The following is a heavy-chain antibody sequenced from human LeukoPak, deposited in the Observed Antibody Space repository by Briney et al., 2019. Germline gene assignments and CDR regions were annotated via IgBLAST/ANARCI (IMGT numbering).Heavy chain of an antibody. J-gene: IGHJ3*02. D-gene: IGHD3-22*01. CDR1: GYTFTSYD. CDR2: MNPNSGNT. Sequence: EASVKVSCKASGYTFTSYDINWVRQATGQGLEWMGWMNPNSGNTGYAQKFQGRVTITRNTSISSAYMELSSLRSEDTAVYNCARGRGTMIVVVNDAFDIWGQGTMVTVSS. CDR3: ARGRGTMIVVVNDAFDI. V-gene: IGHV1-8*03.